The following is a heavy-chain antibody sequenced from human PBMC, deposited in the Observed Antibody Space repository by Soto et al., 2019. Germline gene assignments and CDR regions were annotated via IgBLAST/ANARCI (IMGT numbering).Heavy chain of an antibody. CDR3: ARDRGTTIFGVVSSYYYCYMDV. D-gene: IGHD3-3*01. CDR1: GYTFTSYG. J-gene: IGHJ6*03. V-gene: IGHV1-18*01. Sequence: ASVKVSCKASGYTFTSYGISWVRQAPGQGLEWMGWISAYNGNTNYAQKLQGRVTMTTDTSTSTAYMELRSLRSDDTAVYYCARDRGTTIFGVVSSYYYCYMDVWGKGTTVTVSS. CDR2: ISAYNGNT.